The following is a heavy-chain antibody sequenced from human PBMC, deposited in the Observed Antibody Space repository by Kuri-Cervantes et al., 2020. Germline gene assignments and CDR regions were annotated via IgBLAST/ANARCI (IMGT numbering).Heavy chain of an antibody. V-gene: IGHV4-38-2*02. CDR3: AREGSAYCSTTSCYEMFDY. CDR1: GFTFSSYA. Sequence: GSLRLSCAASGFTFSSYAMSWIRQPPGKGLEWIGTIDYSGSTYYNPSLKSRVTISVDTSGNQFSLKLSSVTAADTAMYYCAREGSAYCSTTSCYEMFDYWGQGTLVTVSS. J-gene: IGHJ4*02. D-gene: IGHD2-2*01. CDR2: IDYSGST.